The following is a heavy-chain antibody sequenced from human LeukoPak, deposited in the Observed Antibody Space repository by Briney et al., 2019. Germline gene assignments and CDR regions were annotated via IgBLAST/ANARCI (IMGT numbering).Heavy chain of an antibody. J-gene: IGHJ4*02. D-gene: IGHD5-18*01. CDR3: AREKDTAMVG. CDR2: IGGSGAGT. Sequence: GGSLRLSCAASGFTFSNYAMNWVRQAPGKGLEWVSTIGGSGAGTYYADSVKGRFTISRDNSKNTLSLQMNSLRAEDTAVYYCAREKDTAMVGWGQGTLVTVSS. CDR1: GFTFSNYA. V-gene: IGHV3-23*01.